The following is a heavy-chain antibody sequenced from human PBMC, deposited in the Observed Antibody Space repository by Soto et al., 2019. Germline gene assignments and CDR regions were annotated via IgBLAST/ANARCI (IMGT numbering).Heavy chain of an antibody. CDR2: ISAYNGNT. Sequence: ASVKVSCKASGYTFTSYGISWVRQAPGQGLEWMGWISAYNGNTNYAQKLQGRVTMTTDTSTSTAYMELRSLRSDDTAVYYRARDGGPYDSSGYCDYWGQGTLVTVSS. CDR1: GYTFTSYG. J-gene: IGHJ4*02. D-gene: IGHD3-22*01. CDR3: ARDGGPYDSSGYCDY. V-gene: IGHV1-18*04.